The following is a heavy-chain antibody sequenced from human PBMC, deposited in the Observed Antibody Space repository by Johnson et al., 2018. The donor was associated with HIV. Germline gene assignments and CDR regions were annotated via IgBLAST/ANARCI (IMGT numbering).Heavy chain of an antibody. J-gene: IGHJ3*02. V-gene: IGHV3-20*03. D-gene: IGHD3-22*01. CDR3: ASLTYYYDSSGYYVDAFDI. Sequence: NGGSTGYADSVRGRFTISRDNAKNSMYLQMNSLRAEDTALYYCASLTYYYDSSGYYVDAFDIWGQGTMVTVSS. CDR2: NGGST.